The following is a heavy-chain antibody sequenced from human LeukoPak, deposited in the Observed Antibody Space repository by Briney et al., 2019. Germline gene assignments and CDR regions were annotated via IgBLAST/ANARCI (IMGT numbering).Heavy chain of an antibody. V-gene: IGHV4-34*01. CDR1: GGSLSGYY. J-gene: IGHJ6*04. D-gene: IGHD2-2*01. CDR2: INHSGST. CDR3: ARGLRPAAMPRGYYYGMDV. Sequence: SETLSLTCAVYGGSLSGYYWSWIRQPPGKGLEWIGEINHSGSTNYNPSLKSRVTISVDTSKNQFSLKLSSVTAADTAVYYCARGLRPAAMPRGYYYGMDVWGKGTTVTVSS.